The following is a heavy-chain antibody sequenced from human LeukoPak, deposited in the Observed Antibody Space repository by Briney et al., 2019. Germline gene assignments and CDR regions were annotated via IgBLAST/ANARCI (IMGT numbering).Heavy chain of an antibody. Sequence: SETLSLTCAVYGGSLSGYYWSWIRQPPGKGLEWIGEINHSGSTNYNPSLKSRVTISVDTSKNQFSLKLSSVTAADTAVYYCARGSPYYDSSGYPRASSFDIWGQGTMVTVSS. V-gene: IGHV4-34*01. CDR2: INHSGST. CDR3: ARGSPYYDSSGYPRASSFDI. CDR1: GGSLSGYY. D-gene: IGHD3-22*01. J-gene: IGHJ3*02.